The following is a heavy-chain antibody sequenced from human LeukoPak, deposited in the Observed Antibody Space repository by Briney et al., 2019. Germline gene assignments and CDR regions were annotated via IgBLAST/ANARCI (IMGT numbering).Heavy chain of an antibody. CDR2: IYRDDTT. CDR3: AGHRGYCSGVNCYSWFDP. CDR1: GFPVSSNY. J-gene: IGHJ5*02. D-gene: IGHD2-15*01. V-gene: IGHV3-53*01. Sequence: GGSLRLSCAASGFPVSSNYMSWVRQSPGKGLEWVSVIYRDDTTYYADSVKGRFTIFRDNSKNTLYLQMNSLRDDDTAVYYCAGHRGYCSGVNCYSWFDPWGQGTLVTVSS.